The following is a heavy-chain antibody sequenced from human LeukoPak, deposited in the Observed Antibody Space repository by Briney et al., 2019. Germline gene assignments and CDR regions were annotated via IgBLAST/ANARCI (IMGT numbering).Heavy chain of an antibody. D-gene: IGHD3-9*01. CDR2: IYTSGSS. Sequence: SETLSLTCTVSGGSISSGSYYWSWIRQPAGKGLEWIGRIYTSGSSNYNPSLKSRVTISVDTSKNQFSLKLSSVTAADTAVYYCAREEYDTLTTEFDPWGQGTLVTVYS. J-gene: IGHJ5*02. V-gene: IGHV4-61*02. CDR3: AREEYDTLTTEFDP. CDR1: GGSISSGSYY.